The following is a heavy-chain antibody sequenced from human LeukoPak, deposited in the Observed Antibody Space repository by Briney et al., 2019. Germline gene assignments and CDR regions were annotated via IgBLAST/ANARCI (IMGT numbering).Heavy chain of an antibody. CDR1: GGSISSGSYY. CDR3: AREPGANCFDP. D-gene: IGHD4/OR15-4a*01. Sequence: SQTLSLTCTVSGGSISSGSYYWSWIRQPAGKGLEWIGRIYTSGTTNYNPSLQSRVTMSVDTSKNQFSLKLSSITAADTAVYYCAREPGANCFDPWGQGTLVTVSS. J-gene: IGHJ5*02. V-gene: IGHV4-61*02. CDR2: IYTSGTT.